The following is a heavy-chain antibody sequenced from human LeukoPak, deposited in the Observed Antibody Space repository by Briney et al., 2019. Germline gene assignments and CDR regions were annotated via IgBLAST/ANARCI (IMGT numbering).Heavy chain of an antibody. D-gene: IGHD2-21*02. Sequence: GESLKISCKGSGHSFTSCWIGWVRQMPGKGLEWMGIIYPGDSDTRYSPSFQGQVTISADKSISTAYLQWSSLKASDTAMYYCARGQVQCGGDYSTIDYWGQGTLVTVSS. J-gene: IGHJ4*02. CDR3: ARGQVQCGGDYSTIDY. V-gene: IGHV5-51*01. CDR1: GHSFTSCW. CDR2: IYPGDSDT.